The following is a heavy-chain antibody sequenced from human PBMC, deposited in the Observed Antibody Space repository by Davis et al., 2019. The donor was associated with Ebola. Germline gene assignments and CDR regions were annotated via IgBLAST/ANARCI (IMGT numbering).Heavy chain of an antibody. CDR1: GFTFSSYW. Sequence: HTGGSLRLPCAASGFTFSSYWMHWVRQAPGKGLVWVSRINSDGSSTSYADSVKGRFTISRDNAKNTLYLQMNSLRAEDTAVYYCARGLVVYAHNWFDPWGQGTLVTVSS. D-gene: IGHD2-8*02. CDR2: INSDGSST. V-gene: IGHV3-74*01. CDR3: ARGLVVYAHNWFDP. J-gene: IGHJ5*02.